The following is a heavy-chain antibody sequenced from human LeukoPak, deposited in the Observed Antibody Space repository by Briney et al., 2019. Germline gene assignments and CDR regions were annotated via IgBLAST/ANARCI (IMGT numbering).Heavy chain of an antibody. V-gene: IGHV4-59*01. CDR2: IYYSGST. Sequence: SGTLSLTCTVSGVSISSYYWSWIRQPPGKGLEWIGDIYYSGSTNYNPSLKSRVSISVDTSKNQFSLKLSSVTAADTAVYYCARREEVAGTLDYWGQGTLVTVSS. CDR3: ARREEVAGTLDY. D-gene: IGHD6-19*01. J-gene: IGHJ4*02. CDR1: GVSISSYY.